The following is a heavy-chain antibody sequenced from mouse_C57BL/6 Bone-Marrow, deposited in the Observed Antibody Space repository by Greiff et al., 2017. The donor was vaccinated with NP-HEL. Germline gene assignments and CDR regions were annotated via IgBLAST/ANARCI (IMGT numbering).Heavy chain of an antibody. J-gene: IGHJ1*03. CDR2: ISNGGGST. V-gene: IGHV5-12*01. CDR1: GFTFSDYY. CDR3: ARVYWYFDV. Sequence: DVKLVESGGGLVQPGGSLKLSCAASGFTFSDYYMYWVRQTPEKRLEWVAYISNGGGSTYYPDTVKGRFTISRDNAKNTLYLQMSRLKSEDTAMYYCARVYWYFDVWGTGTTVTVSS.